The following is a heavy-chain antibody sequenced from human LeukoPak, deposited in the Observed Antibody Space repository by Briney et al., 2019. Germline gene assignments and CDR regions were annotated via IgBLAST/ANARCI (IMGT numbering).Heavy chain of an antibody. Sequence: SGGSLRLSCAASAFSFSSFWMSWVRQAPGKGLEWVANIKPEGNDKYYVDSVKGRFTISRDNAKTSLYLQMNSLRAEDTAVYYYARSRYCNSGSCYVDYWGQGTLVTVSS. J-gene: IGHJ4*02. V-gene: IGHV3-7*01. CDR1: AFSFSSFW. D-gene: IGHD2-15*01. CDR2: IKPEGNDK. CDR3: ARSRYCNSGSCYVDY.